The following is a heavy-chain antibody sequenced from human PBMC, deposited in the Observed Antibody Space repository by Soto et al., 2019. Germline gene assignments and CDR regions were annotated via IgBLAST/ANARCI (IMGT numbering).Heavy chain of an antibody. J-gene: IGHJ6*02. CDR3: AREKRVTMIVGHYYYGMDV. CDR1: GFTFSSYG. V-gene: IGHV3-33*01. CDR2: IWYDGGNK. D-gene: IGHD3-22*01. Sequence: GGSLRLSCAASGFTFSSYGMHWVRQAPGKGLEWVAVIWYDGGNKYYADSVKGRFTISRDNSKNTLYLQMNSLRAEDTAVYYCAREKRVTMIVGHYYYGMDVWGQGTTVTVSS.